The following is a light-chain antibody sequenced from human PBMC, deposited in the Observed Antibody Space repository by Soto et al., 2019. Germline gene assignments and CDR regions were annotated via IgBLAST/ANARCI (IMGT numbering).Light chain of an antibody. CDR2: GAS. Sequence: EIVLTQSPGTLSLSPGERATLSCRTSQSVSNSYISWYQQKPGQAPRLLIYGASNRATGIPDRFSGFGSGTDFSLTISRLEPEDFAVYYCQQYDTPLIYTFRQGTKLEIK. CDR1: QSVSNSY. V-gene: IGKV3-20*01. J-gene: IGKJ2*01. CDR3: QQYDTPLIYT.